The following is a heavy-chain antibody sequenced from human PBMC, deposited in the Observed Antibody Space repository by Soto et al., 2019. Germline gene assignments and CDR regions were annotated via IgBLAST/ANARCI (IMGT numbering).Heavy chain of an antibody. D-gene: IGHD3-3*01. CDR3: AKVYYDFWSGLSY. Sequence: EVQLLESGGGLVQPGGSLRLSCAASGFTFSSYAMSWVRQAPGKGLEWVSAISGSGGSSYYAASVKGRFTISRDNSKNTLYLQMNSLRAEDTAVYYCAKVYYDFWSGLSYWGQGTLVTVSS. CDR1: GFTFSSYA. J-gene: IGHJ4*02. CDR2: ISGSGGSS. V-gene: IGHV3-23*01.